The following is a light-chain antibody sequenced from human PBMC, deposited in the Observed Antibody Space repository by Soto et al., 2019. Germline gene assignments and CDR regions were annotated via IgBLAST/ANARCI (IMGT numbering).Light chain of an antibody. Sequence: QSALTQPASVSGSPGQSITISCTGTSSDVGGYNYVSWYQQHPGKAPKFMIYDVSNRPSGVSNRFSGSKSGNTASLTISGLQAEDEADYYCCSYTTSNNRQIGFGTGTKVGVL. J-gene: IGLJ1*01. CDR2: DVS. CDR3: CSYTTSNNRQIG. V-gene: IGLV2-14*01. CDR1: SSDVGGYNY.